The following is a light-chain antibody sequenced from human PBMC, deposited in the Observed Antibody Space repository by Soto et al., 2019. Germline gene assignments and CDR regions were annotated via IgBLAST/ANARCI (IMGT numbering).Light chain of an antibody. Sequence: EIVLTQSPATLALSPGESATLSCRASQSVSSYLAWYQQKPGQAPRLLIYDASNRATGIPARFCGSGSGTDFTLTISRLEPEDFAVYYCQQRSNWPPTFGGGTKVDIK. J-gene: IGKJ4*01. CDR1: QSVSSY. V-gene: IGKV3-11*01. CDR2: DAS. CDR3: QQRSNWPPT.